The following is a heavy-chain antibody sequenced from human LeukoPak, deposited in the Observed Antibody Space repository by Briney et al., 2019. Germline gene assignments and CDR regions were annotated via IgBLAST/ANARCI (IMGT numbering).Heavy chain of an antibody. CDR3: AKVGSSWTGYYYGMDV. J-gene: IGHJ6*02. CDR1: GFTFGRFA. CDR2: ISGSGGST. V-gene: IGHV3-23*01. Sequence: GSLRLSCAASGFTFGRFAMSWVRQAPGKGLEWVSAISGSGGSTYYADSAKGRFTISRDNSKNTLYLQMNSLRAEDTAVYYCAKVGSSWTGYYYGMDVWGHGTTVTVSS. D-gene: IGHD6-13*01.